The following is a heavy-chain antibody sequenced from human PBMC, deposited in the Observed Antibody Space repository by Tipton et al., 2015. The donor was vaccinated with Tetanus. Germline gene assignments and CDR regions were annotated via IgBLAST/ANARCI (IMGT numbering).Heavy chain of an antibody. CDR2: IYSSGSI. D-gene: IGHD3-16*01. CDR1: GASMSGGDYV. Sequence: TLSLTCIVSGASMSGGDYVWNWIRQPPGKGLEWIGYIYSSGSISYNPSLKSRLSISRDTSKNQFSMNLTSVTAADGAVYYCARDQGGGRVARLNWFGPWGQGALVTVSS. V-gene: IGHV4-30-4*01. CDR3: ARDQGGGRVARLNWFGP. J-gene: IGHJ5*02.